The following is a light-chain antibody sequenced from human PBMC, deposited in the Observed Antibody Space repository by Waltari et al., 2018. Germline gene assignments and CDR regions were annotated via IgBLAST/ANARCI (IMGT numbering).Light chain of an antibody. J-gene: IGKJ3*01. CDR3: QHSAGSPLFT. CDR2: GAS. Sequence: IVLTQFPGTLPLSTGERATLSCRASQSVGSKYLAWYQQKPGQAPRLLIYGASSRATGIPDRFSGSGSGTDFTLTINRLEPEDFAVYYCQHSAGSPLFTFGPGTKVDIK. V-gene: IGKV3-20*01. CDR1: QSVGSKY.